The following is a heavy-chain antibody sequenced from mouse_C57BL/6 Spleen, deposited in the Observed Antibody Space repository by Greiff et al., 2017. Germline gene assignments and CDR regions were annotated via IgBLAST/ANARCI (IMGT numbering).Heavy chain of an antibody. CDR3: ARGAYDGYYEGNYFDY. V-gene: IGHV1-64*01. CDR1: GYTFTSYW. D-gene: IGHD2-3*01. Sequence: QVQLQQPGAELVKPGASVKLSCKASGYTFTSYWMHWVKQRPGQGLEWIGMIHPNSGSSNYNEKFKSKATLTVDKSSSTAYMQLSSLTSEDSAVYYCARGAYDGYYEGNYFDYWGQGTTLTVSS. CDR2: IHPNSGSS. J-gene: IGHJ2*01.